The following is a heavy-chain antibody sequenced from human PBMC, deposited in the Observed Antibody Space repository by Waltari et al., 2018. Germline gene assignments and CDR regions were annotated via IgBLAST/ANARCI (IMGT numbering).Heavy chain of an antibody. CDR3: AKAIKQYYYDSSGYPHDAFDI. Sequence: EVQLVESGGGLVQPGRSLRLSCAASGFTFDDYAMHWVRHAPGKGLEWVSGISWNSGSIGYADSVKGRFTISRDNAKNSLYLQMNSLRAEDMALYYCAKAIKQYYYDSSGYPHDAFDIWGQGTMVTVSS. J-gene: IGHJ3*02. CDR1: GFTFDDYA. D-gene: IGHD3-22*01. V-gene: IGHV3-9*03. CDR2: ISWNSGSI.